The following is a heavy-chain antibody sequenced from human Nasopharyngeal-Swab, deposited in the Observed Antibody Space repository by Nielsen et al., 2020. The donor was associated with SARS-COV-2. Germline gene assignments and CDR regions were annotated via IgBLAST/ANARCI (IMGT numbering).Heavy chain of an antibody. CDR1: GFTFSSYA. CDR2: ISHDGSNK. Sequence: GGSLRLSCAASGFTFSSYAMHWVRQAPGKGLEWVAVISHDGSNKYYADSVKGRFTISRDNSKNTLYLQMNSLRAEDTAVYYCARGADIVVVVAANGLDYWGQGTLVTVSS. D-gene: IGHD2-15*01. CDR3: ARGADIVVVVAANGLDY. V-gene: IGHV3-30-3*01. J-gene: IGHJ4*02.